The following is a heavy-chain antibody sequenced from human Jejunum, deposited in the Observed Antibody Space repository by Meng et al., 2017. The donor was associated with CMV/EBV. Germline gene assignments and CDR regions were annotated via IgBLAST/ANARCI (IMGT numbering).Heavy chain of an antibody. J-gene: IGHJ4*02. V-gene: IGHV3-30*04. D-gene: IGHD2-2*01. CDR3: ARDGTQTSSSLGDY. CDR2: MSRDGRKE. Sequence: ASGFTFSNYNSRWVRPTQDKGLRWVTVMSRDGRKEYYADSVKGQFTISRDTSKSTLYLQMDSLRVEDTAVYYCARDGTQTSSSLGDYWGQGTLVTVSS. CDR1: GFTFSNYN.